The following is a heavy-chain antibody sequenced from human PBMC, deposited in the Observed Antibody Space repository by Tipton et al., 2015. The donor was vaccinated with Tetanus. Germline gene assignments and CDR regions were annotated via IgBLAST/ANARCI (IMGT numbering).Heavy chain of an antibody. CDR2: ISYDGSNK. D-gene: IGHD6-19*01. J-gene: IGHJ4*02. Sequence: SLRLSCAASGFTFSSYGMHWVRQAPGKGLEWVAVISYDGSNKYYADSVKGRFTISRDNSKNTLYLQMNSLRAEDTAVYYCVIGYSSGWYYFDYWGQGTLVTVSS. V-gene: IGHV3-30*03. CDR1: GFTFSSYG. CDR3: VIGYSSGWYYFDY.